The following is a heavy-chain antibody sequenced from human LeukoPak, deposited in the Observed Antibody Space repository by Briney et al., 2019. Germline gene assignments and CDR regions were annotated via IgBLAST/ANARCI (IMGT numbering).Heavy chain of an antibody. CDR3: ARGPGYSSSWAVTYYFDY. V-gene: IGHV3-11*04. D-gene: IGHD6-13*01. Sequence: GGSLRLSCAASGFTFSDYYMSWIRQAPGKGLEWVSYISSSGSTIYYADSVKGRFTISRDNAKNSLYLQMNSLRAEDTAVYYCARGPGYSSSWAVTYYFDYWGQGTLVTVSS. CDR2: ISSSGSTI. CDR1: GFTFSDYY. J-gene: IGHJ4*02.